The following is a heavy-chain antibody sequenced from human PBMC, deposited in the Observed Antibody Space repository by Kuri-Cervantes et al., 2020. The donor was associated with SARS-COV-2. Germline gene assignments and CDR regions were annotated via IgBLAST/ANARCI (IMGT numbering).Heavy chain of an antibody. CDR1: GFTSSNYG. V-gene: IGHV3-23*01. CDR2: SRHSGSTI. D-gene: IGHD6-19*01. J-gene: IGHJ4*02. Sequence: GESLKSPCAASGFTSSNYGVQWVRQAPGKGLEWVSTSRHSGSTIHYADSVKGRFTISRDSSKNNPVLRMYSLRGDDTAIYYCTREGYSSGQDFDSWGQGALVTVSS. CDR3: TREGYSSGQDFDS.